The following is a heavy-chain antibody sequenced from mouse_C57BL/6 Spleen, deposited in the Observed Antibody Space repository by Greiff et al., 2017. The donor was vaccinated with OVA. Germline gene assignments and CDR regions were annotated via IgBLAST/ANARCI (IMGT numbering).Heavy chain of an antibody. D-gene: IGHD2-1*01. CDR1: GYTFTDYY. CDR3: ASLYYGNYVGYCDV. Sequence: LMKPGASVKMSCKASGYTFTDYYMNWVKQSHGKSLEWIGVINPYNGGTSYNQKFKGKATLTVDKSSSKADMELNSLTSEDSAVYYCASLYYGNYVGYCDVWGTGTTVTVSS. V-gene: IGHV1-19*01. J-gene: IGHJ1*03. CDR2: INPYNGGT.